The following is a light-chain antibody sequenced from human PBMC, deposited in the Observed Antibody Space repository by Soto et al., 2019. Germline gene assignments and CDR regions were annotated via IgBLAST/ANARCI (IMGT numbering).Light chain of an antibody. CDR2: TVS. V-gene: IGKV2-30*01. Sequence: DVVLTQSPLSLPVTLGQPASISCRSSQSLVYIDGNTYLNWFHQRPGQSPRRLIYTVSNRDSGVPDRFSGSGSGTDFTLKISRVEAEDVGVYYCMKGTHWYTFGQGTKVDIK. J-gene: IGKJ2*01. CDR1: QSLVYIDGNTY. CDR3: MKGTHWYT.